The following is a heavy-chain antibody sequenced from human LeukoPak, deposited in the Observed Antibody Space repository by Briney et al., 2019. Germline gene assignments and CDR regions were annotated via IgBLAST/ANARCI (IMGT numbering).Heavy chain of an antibody. Sequence: PGGSLRLSCAAPGFTFSSYSMNWVRQAPGKGLDWVSSISSSSSYIYYADSVKGRFTISRDNAKNSLYLQMNSLRAEDTAVYYCARGDYGDYFDYWGQGTLVTVSS. D-gene: IGHD4-17*01. CDR3: ARGDYGDYFDY. J-gene: IGHJ4*02. V-gene: IGHV3-21*01. CDR2: ISSSSSYI. CDR1: GFTFSSYS.